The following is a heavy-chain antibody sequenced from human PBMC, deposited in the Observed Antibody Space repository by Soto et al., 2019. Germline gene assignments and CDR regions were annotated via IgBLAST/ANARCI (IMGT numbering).Heavy chain of an antibody. CDR3: AKGSPIGSYYGTSGCDY. CDR2: ISGTGGST. V-gene: IGHV3-23*01. CDR1: GLTFSTHA. Sequence: GVLLRLSCPASGLTFSTHAINWVRQPQGLGLEWVSVISGTGGSTYYADSVKGRFTISRDNSKNRLDLQMNSLRAEDTAVYYCAKGSPIGSYYGTSGCDYWGQGTRVTVSA. J-gene: IGHJ4*02. D-gene: IGHD3-22*01.